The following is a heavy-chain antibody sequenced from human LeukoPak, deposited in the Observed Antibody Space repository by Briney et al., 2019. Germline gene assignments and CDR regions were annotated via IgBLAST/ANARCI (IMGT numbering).Heavy chain of an antibody. V-gene: IGHV1-18*01. J-gene: IGHJ5*02. Sequence: ASVKVSCKASGYTFTSYGISGVRQAPGQGLEWMGWISAYNGNTNYAQKLQGRVTMTTDTSTSTAYMELRSLRSDDTAVYYCARELSLGYCSSTSCGSNWFDPWGQGTLVTVSS. CDR1: GYTFTSYG. CDR2: ISAYNGNT. D-gene: IGHD2-2*01. CDR3: ARELSLGYCSSTSCGSNWFDP.